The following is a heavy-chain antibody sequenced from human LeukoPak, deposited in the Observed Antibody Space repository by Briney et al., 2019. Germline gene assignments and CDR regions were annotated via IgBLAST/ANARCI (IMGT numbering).Heavy chain of an antibody. V-gene: IGHV3-23*01. Sequence: HPGGSLRLSCAASGFTFSDYYMSWIRQAPGKGLEWVSAISGSGGSTYYADSVKGRFTISRDNSKNTLYLQMNSLRAEDTAVYYCAKDRNVVVPAAMPNWFDPWGQGTLVTVSS. CDR2: ISGSGGST. CDR1: GFTFSDYY. D-gene: IGHD2-2*01. J-gene: IGHJ5*02. CDR3: AKDRNVVVPAAMPNWFDP.